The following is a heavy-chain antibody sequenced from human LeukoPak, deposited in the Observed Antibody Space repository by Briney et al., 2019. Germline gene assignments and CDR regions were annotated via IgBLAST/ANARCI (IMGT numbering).Heavy chain of an antibody. CDR3: ARNYYDILTGYATEFDY. Sequence: SETLSLTCTVSGGSISSSGYYWGWIRQPPGKGLEWIGSVYYSGRTYYNPSLKSRVTISVDTSKNQFSLKLSSVTAADTAVYYCARNYYDILTGYATEFDYWGQGTLVTVSS. V-gene: IGHV4-39*01. D-gene: IGHD3-9*01. J-gene: IGHJ4*02. CDR1: GGSISSSGYY. CDR2: VYYSGRT.